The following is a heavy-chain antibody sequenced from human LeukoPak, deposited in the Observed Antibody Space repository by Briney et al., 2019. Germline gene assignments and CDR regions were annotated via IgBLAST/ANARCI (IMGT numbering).Heavy chain of an antibody. CDR2: ISYSGST. J-gene: IGHJ4*02. Sequence: SQTLSLTCTVSGASISTSSYYWGWIRQPPGKGLEWIGSISYSGSTSYNPSLKSRVTISVDTSNNQFSLRLTSVSAADTAVYYCASHSDSWGQGNLV. CDR3: ASHSDS. V-gene: IGHV4-39*01. CDR1: GASISTSSYY.